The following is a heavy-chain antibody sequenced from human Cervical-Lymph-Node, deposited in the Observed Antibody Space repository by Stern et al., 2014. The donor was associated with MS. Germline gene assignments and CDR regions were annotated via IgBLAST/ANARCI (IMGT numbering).Heavy chain of an antibody. V-gene: IGHV2-70*01. D-gene: IGHD6-13*01. Sequence: SGPALVKPTQTLTLTCTSSEFSFSASGMCVSRIRHPPGNALAWLALSDWDDDKYYSTSLKTSLTISKDTSKDHVVLTMTNMDPVDTATYYCARSAFRSSWSRFDYWGQGTLVTVSS. CDR3: ARSAFRSSWSRFDY. CDR1: EFSFSASGMC. J-gene: IGHJ4*02. CDR2: SDWDDDK.